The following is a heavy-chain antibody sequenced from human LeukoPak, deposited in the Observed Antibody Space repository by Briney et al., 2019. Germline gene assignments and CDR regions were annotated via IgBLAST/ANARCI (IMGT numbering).Heavy chain of an antibody. CDR3: ARDSPGDGIDY. D-gene: IGHD7-27*01. J-gene: IGHJ4*02. CDR2: ISRTSHTI. CDR1: GFTFSSYS. V-gene: IGHV3-48*01. Sequence: GGSLRLSCAASGFTFSSYSMNWVRQAPGKGLEWVSYISRTSHTIYYADSVKGRFTISRDNAKNSLYLQMNSLRAEDTAVYFCARDSPGDGIDYWGQGTLVTVSS.